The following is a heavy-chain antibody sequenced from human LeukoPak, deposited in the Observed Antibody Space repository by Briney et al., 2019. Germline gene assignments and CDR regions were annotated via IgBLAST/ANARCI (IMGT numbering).Heavy chain of an antibody. Sequence: PSETLSLTCTVSGGSLSSYYWSWLRQPPGKGLEWIGYIYYSGSTNYNPSLKSRVTISVDTSKNQCSLKLSYVTAADTAVYYCARDRYYYDSSGYYGDAFDIWGQGTMVTVSS. J-gene: IGHJ3*02. CDR3: ARDRYYYDSSGYYGDAFDI. V-gene: IGHV4-59*01. CDR1: GGSLSSYY. CDR2: IYYSGST. D-gene: IGHD3-22*01.